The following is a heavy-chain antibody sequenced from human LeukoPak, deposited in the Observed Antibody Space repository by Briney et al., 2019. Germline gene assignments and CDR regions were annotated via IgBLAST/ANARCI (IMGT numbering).Heavy chain of an antibody. Sequence: GGSLRLSCAASGFTFSSYGMHWVRQAPGKGLEWVAVIWYDGSNKYYADSVKGRFTISRDNSKNTLYLQMNSLRAEDTAVYYYGRDLGGRSGYWGQGTLVTVSS. CDR2: IWYDGSNK. CDR1: GFTFSSYG. CDR3: GRDLGGRSGY. D-gene: IGHD1-26*01. J-gene: IGHJ4*02. V-gene: IGHV3-33*01.